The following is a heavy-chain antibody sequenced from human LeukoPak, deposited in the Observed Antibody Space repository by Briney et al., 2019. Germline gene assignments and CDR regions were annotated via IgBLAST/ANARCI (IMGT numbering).Heavy chain of an antibody. CDR2: ISAYNGNT. V-gene: IGHV1-18*01. CDR1: GYTFTSYG. D-gene: IGHD3-3*01. Sequence: GASVKVSCKASGYTFTSYGISWVRQAPGQGLEWMGWISAYNGNTNYAQKLQGRVTMTRNTSISTAYMELSSLRSEDTAVYYCASAPAYYDFWSGYYTGRFGGYYYYGMDVWGQGTTVTVSS. J-gene: IGHJ6*02. CDR3: ASAPAYYDFWSGYYTGRFGGYYYYGMDV.